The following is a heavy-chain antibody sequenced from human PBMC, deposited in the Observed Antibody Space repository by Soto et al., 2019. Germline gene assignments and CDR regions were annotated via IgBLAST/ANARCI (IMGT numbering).Heavy chain of an antibody. CDR3: ARGEGIAALDV. CDR2: IIPIFGTA. Sequence: VQLVQSGAEVQKPGSSVKVSCKASGGTFSSYVISCVRQAPGQGLEWMGGIIPIFGTATYAQKFQGRVTITADESTSTGYVELSSLRYEDTAVYYCARGEGIAALDVWCQGTTVTVSS. J-gene: IGHJ6*02. V-gene: IGHV1-69*12. CDR1: GGTFSSYV. D-gene: IGHD6-13*01.